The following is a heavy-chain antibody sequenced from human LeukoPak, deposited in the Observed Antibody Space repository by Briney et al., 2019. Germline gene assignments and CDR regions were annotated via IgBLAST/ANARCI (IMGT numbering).Heavy chain of an antibody. CDR3: ARRGTGVDY. D-gene: IGHD3-16*01. Sequence: ASVKVSCKASGYTFTSNYMYWVRQAPGQGLECMGIINPSGGSTNYAQRFQGRVTMTTDPSTSTVYLELSSLTSEDTAVYYRARRGTGVDYWGQGTLVTVSS. V-gene: IGHV1-46*01. CDR1: GYTFTSNY. J-gene: IGHJ4*02. CDR2: INPSGGST.